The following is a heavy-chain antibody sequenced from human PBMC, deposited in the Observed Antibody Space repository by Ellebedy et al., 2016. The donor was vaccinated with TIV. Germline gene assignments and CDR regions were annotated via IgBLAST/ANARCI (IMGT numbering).Heavy chain of an antibody. CDR1: GFTFSSYA. D-gene: IGHD3-10*01. Sequence: GGSLRLSXAASGFTFSSYAMSWVRQAPGKGLEWVSAISGSGGSTYYADSVKGRFTISRDNSKNTLYLQMNSLRAEDTAVYYCAKEETYYYGSGSPPIDYWGQGTLVTVSS. CDR2: ISGSGGST. CDR3: AKEETYYYGSGSPPIDY. J-gene: IGHJ4*02. V-gene: IGHV3-23*01.